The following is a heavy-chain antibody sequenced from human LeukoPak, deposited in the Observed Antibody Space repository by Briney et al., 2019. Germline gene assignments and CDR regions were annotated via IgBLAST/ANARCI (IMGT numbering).Heavy chain of an antibody. CDR2: INPSGGST. J-gene: IGHJ5*02. D-gene: IGHD1-1*01. Sequence: ASVKVSCKASGYTFTSYYMHWVRQAPGQGLEWMGIINPSGGSTSYAQKFQGRVTMTRDMSTSTVYMELSSLRSEDTAVYYCARDRTGTPFDPWGQGTLVTVSS. CDR3: ARDRTGTPFDP. V-gene: IGHV1-46*01. CDR1: GYTFTSYY.